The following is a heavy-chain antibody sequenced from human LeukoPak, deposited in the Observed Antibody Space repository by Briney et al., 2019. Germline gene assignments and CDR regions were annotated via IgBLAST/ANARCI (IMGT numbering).Heavy chain of an antibody. CDR2: VYYSGST. D-gene: IGHD3-10*01. J-gene: IGHJ6*03. CDR3: ASLVRGGSFYYYMDV. CDR1: GDSVSNVSYY. Sequence: PSQTLSLTCTVAGDSVSNVSYYWAWIRQPPVKGLDWIANVYYSGSTYYNPSLKSRVAISVDTSKNQFSLTLRSVTAADTGVYFCASLVRGGSFYYYMDVWGRGTSVTVSS. V-gene: IGHV4-39*01.